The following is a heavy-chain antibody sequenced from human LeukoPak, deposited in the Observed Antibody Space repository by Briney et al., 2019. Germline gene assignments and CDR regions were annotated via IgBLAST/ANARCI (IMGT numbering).Heavy chain of an antibody. D-gene: IGHD3-22*01. J-gene: IGHJ4*02. CDR1: GYTFTGYY. V-gene: IGHV1-2*02. CDR2: INPNSGGT. Sequence: GASVKVSCKASGYTFTGYYMHWVRQAPGQGLEWMGWINPNSGGTNYAQKFRGRVTMTRDTSISTAYMELSRLRSDDTAVYYCARDYYDSSGYYYFDYWGQGTLVTVSS. CDR3: ARDYYDSSGYYYFDY.